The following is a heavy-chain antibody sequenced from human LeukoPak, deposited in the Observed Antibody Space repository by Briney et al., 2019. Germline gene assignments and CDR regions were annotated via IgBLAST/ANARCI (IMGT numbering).Heavy chain of an antibody. D-gene: IGHD3-16*01. Sequence: GGSLRLSCAASGFTFSSYGMSWVRQAPGKGLEWVSSISSSSSYIYYADSVKGRFTISRDNAKNSLYLQMNSLRAEDTAVYYCARDPGGIRYDYWGQGTLVTVSS. CDR1: GFTFSSYG. CDR3: ARDPGGIRYDY. CDR2: ISSSSSYI. V-gene: IGHV3-21*01. J-gene: IGHJ4*02.